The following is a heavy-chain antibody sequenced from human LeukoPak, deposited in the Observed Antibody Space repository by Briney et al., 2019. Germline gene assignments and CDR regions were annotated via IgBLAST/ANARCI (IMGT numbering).Heavy chain of an antibody. CDR3: VRTGWELLTT. CDR1: GASFESHY. CDR2: YFDTGST. D-gene: IGHD4-23*01. V-gene: IGHV4-59*11. Sequence: SETLSLTCNVSGASFESHYWTWTRQTPDKRLEWIGYYFDTGSTDYNPSLKSRVTMSVDRSKNQFFLSLKSVTAADTAVYYCVRTGWELLTTWGPGTPVTVSS. J-gene: IGHJ4*02.